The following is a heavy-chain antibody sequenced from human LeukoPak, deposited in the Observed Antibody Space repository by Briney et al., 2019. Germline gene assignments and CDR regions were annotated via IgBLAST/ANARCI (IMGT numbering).Heavy chain of an antibody. CDR2: INSDGSST. CDR3: ARVRGESPRWFDP. CDR1: GSTFSGYW. V-gene: IGHV3-74*01. J-gene: IGHJ5*02. Sequence: GGSLRLSCAASGSTFSGYWMHWVRQAPGKGLVWVSRINSDGSSTNYADSVRGRFTISRDNAKNTLYLQMNSLTVEDTAVYYCARVRGESPRWFDPWGQGTLVIVSS. D-gene: IGHD3-10*01.